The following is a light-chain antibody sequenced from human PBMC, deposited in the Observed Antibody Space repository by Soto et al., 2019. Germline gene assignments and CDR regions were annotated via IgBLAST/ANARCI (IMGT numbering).Light chain of an antibody. CDR2: RNN. V-gene: IGLV1-40*01. J-gene: IGLJ3*02. CDR1: SSNIGAGYD. CDR3: HSYDSSLSGSV. Sequence: QSVLTQPPSVSGAPGQRVTISCTGSSSNIGAGYDVHWCQQLPGTAPKLLIYRNNNRPSGVPDRFSGSKSGTSASLAITGLQAEDEADYYCHSYDSSLSGSVFGGGTKLTVL.